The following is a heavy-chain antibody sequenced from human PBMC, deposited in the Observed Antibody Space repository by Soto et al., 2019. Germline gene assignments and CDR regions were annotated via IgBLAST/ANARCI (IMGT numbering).Heavy chain of an antibody. Sequence: SETLSLTCVVSGDSIITSSWWTWVRQSPGKGLEWIGEIYHSGRTDYNPSLKSRVTISVDKSKSQFSLQLTSVTAADTAVYFCERRTKVTREWFDPWGQGTLVTVSS. CDR3: ERRTKVTREWFDP. V-gene: IGHV4-4*02. D-gene: IGHD4-17*01. CDR2: IYHSGRT. CDR1: GDSIITSSW. J-gene: IGHJ5*02.